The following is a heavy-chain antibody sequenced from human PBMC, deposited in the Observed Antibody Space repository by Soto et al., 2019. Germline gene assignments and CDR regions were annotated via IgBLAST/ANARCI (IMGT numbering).Heavy chain of an antibody. D-gene: IGHD6-19*01. Sequence: GGSLRLSCAASGFTFSSYSMNWVRQAPGKGLEWVSYISSSSSTIYYADSVKGRFTISRDNAKNSLYLQMNSLRDEDTAVYYCARPKGSYSSGYYYFDYWGQGTLVTVSS. J-gene: IGHJ4*02. CDR2: ISSSSSTI. CDR3: ARPKGSYSSGYYYFDY. V-gene: IGHV3-48*02. CDR1: GFTFSSYS.